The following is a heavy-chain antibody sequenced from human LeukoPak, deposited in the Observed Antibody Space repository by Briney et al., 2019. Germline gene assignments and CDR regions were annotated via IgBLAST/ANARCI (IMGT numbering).Heavy chain of an antibody. D-gene: IGHD3-22*01. CDR3: ARGVIVVVTTRGHDAFDI. Sequence: PGGSLRLSCAASGFTVSSNYMSWVRQAPGKGLEWVSVIYSGGSTYYADSVKGRFTISRDNSKNTLYLQMNSLRAEDTAVYYCARGVIVVVTTRGHDAFDIWGQGTTVTVSS. V-gene: IGHV3-53*01. CDR2: IYSGGST. J-gene: IGHJ3*02. CDR1: GFTVSSNY.